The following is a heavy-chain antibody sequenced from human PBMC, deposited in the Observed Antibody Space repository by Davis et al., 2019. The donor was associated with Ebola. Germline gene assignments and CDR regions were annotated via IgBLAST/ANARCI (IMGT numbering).Heavy chain of an antibody. V-gene: IGHV1-18*01. CDR2: ISAYNGKT. Sequence: AASVKVSCKASGYTFSTYGITWVRQAPGQGLEWMGWISAYNGKTNYAQNFQGRVTITADESTSTAYMEVSSLRSEDTAVYWCTTSCTPPSSCYYHMDVWGKGTTVTVSS. CDR1: GYTFSTYG. D-gene: IGHD2-2*01. J-gene: IGHJ6*03. CDR3: TTSCTPPSSCYYHMDV.